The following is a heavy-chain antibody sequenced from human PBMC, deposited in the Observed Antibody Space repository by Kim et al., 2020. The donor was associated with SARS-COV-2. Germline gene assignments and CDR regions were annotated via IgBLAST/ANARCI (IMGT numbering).Heavy chain of an antibody. D-gene: IGHD2-2*01. V-gene: IGHV5-10-1*01. J-gene: IGHJ5*02. Sequence: GESLKISCKGSGYSFTSYWISWVRQMPGKGLEWMGRIDPSDSYTNYSPSFQGHVTISADKSISTAYLQWSSLKASDTAMYYCARHGGGCSSTSCYVDPTKNWFDPWGQGTLVTVSS. CDR2: IDPSDSYT. CDR1: GYSFTSYW. CDR3: ARHGGGCSSTSCYVDPTKNWFDP.